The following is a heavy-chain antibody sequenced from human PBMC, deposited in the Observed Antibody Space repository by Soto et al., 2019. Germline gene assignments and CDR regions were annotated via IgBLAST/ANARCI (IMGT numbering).Heavy chain of an antibody. CDR1: GVSFNNNG. V-gene: IGHV1-69*01. CDR2: VSPPFRTS. Sequence: QVQLVQSGAEVKKPGSSVKVSCKTSGVSFNNNGIGWVRQAPGHGLEWMGGVSPPFRTSNYAGKFQGRISIIADESTGTVNMELISLTSEDTAQYYCARVLYYGSGSYSPYGMDVWGQGTTVTVSS. CDR3: ARVLYYGSGSYSPYGMDV. D-gene: IGHD3-10*01. J-gene: IGHJ6*02.